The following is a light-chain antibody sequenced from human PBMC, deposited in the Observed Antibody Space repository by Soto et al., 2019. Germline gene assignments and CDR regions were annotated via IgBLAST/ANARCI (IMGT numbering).Light chain of an antibody. J-gene: IGLJ1*01. CDR2: EVN. V-gene: IGLV2-8*01. CDR3: SSYAGSSNV. Sequence: QSALTQPPSASGSPGQSVAISCTGTSSDVGGYNYVSWYQQHPGKAPKLMIYEVNKRPSGVPDRFSGSKSGNTASLTVSGLQADDEADYYCSSYAGSSNVFGTGTKV. CDR1: SSDVGGYNY.